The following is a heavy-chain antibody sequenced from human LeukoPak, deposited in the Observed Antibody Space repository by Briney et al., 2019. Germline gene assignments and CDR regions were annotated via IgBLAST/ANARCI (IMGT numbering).Heavy chain of an antibody. CDR3: ANWVSRGGYFHYYMDV. V-gene: IGHV3-30*18. Sequence: GGSLRLSCGISGLTFSSYGMHWVRQAPGKGLEWVSIISEDGTKRYYADSVRGRFTISIDESKDTLFLHMNSLRIEDTAVYYCANWVSRGGYFHYYMDVWGKGTTVTVSS. CDR2: ISEDGTKR. D-gene: IGHD6-13*01. J-gene: IGHJ6*03. CDR1: GLTFSSYG.